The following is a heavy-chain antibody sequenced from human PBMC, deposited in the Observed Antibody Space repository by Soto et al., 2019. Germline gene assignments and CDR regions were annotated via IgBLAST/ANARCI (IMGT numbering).Heavy chain of an antibody. CDR1: GFTFNIYA. D-gene: IGHD3-22*01. CDR2: ISRYGDFT. V-gene: IGHV3-23*01. CDR3: AKDRYLDHDSRGYLFDN. J-gene: IGHJ4*02. Sequence: EVQLLESGGDLIQPGGSPRLSCAASGFTFNIYAMAWVRQAPGKGLEWVSAISRYGDFTYYADSVEGRFTISRDNSKNTLYLQMNSLRAEDTALYYCAKDRYLDHDSRGYLFDNWGQGTLVTVSS.